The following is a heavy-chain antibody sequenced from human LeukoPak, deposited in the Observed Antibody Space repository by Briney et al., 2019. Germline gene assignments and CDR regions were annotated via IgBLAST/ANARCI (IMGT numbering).Heavy chain of an antibody. J-gene: IGHJ6*03. CDR2: IYYSGST. D-gene: IGHD3-22*01. CDR3: ARAYDSSGYLYYYYYMDV. CDR1: GGSINSYY. Sequence: SETLSLTCTVSGGSINSYYWSWIRQPPGKGLEWIGYIYYSGSTNCNPSLKSRVTISVDTSKNQFSLKLSSVTAADTAVYYCARAYDSSGYLYYYYYMDVWGKGTTVTVSS. V-gene: IGHV4-59*12.